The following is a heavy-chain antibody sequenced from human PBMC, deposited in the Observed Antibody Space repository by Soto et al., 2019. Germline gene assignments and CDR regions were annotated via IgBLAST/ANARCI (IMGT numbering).Heavy chain of an antibody. CDR3: ARSQGSSTSLEIYYYYSYGMDD. Sequence: QVQLVQSGAEVKKPGSSVKVSCKASGGTFSSYAISWVRQAPGQGLEWMGGIIPISGTANYAQKFQGRVTITADEYTSTAYMELSSLRSEDTEVYYCARSQGSSTSLEIYYYYSYGMDDWGQGTTVTVSS. D-gene: IGHD2-2*01. CDR2: IIPISGTA. J-gene: IGHJ6*02. V-gene: IGHV1-69*01. CDR1: GGTFSSYA.